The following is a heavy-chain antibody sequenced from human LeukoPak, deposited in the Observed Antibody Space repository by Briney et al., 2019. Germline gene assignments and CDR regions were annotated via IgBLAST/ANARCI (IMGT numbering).Heavy chain of an antibody. CDR3: ARDHSGTQDY. Sequence: GGSQRLSCAASGFTFSNYGMHWVRQAPGKGLEWVAVIWDDGSNEYYADSVKGRFTIFRDNRRNTLYLQMNSLRAEDTAVYSCARDHSGTQDYWGQGTLVTVSS. D-gene: IGHD1-1*01. CDR2: IWDDGSNE. CDR1: GFTFSNYG. V-gene: IGHV3-33*01. J-gene: IGHJ4*02.